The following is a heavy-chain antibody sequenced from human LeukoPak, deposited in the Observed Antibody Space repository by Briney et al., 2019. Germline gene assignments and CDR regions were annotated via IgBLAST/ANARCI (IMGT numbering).Heavy chain of an antibody. D-gene: IGHD3-9*01. CDR2: ISYDGSNK. J-gene: IGHJ4*02. CDR1: GFTFGSYG. Sequence: GGSLRLSCAASGFTFGSYGMHWVRQAPGKGLEWVAVISYDGSNKYYADSVKGRFTISRDNSKNTLYLQMNSLRAEDTAVYYCAKDQYFDWAIDYWGQGTLVTVSS. CDR3: AKDQYFDWAIDY. V-gene: IGHV3-30*18.